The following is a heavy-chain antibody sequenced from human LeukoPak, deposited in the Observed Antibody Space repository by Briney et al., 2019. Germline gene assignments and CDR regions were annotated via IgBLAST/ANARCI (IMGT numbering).Heavy chain of an antibody. CDR1: GFTVSSYA. V-gene: IGHV3-23*01. CDR3: AKRNYGSGSYVGGFDY. CDR2: ISGSGGST. Sequence: PGGSLRLSCAASGFTVSSYAMSWVRQAPGKGLEWVSAISGSGGSTYYADSVKGRFTISRDNSKNTLYLQMNSLRAEDTAVYYCAKRNYGSGSYVGGFDYWGQGTLVTVSS. J-gene: IGHJ4*02. D-gene: IGHD3-10*01.